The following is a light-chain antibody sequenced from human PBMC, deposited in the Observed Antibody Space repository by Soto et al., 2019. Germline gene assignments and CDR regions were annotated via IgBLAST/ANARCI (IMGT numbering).Light chain of an antibody. Sequence: SYELTQPPSVSVSPGQTASITCSGDKLGDKYACWYQQKPGQSPVLVIYQDSKRPSGIAERFSGSNSGNTATLTISGTQAMDEADYYCQAWDSSAYVVGTGTKLTVL. CDR3: QAWDSSAYV. CDR2: QDS. V-gene: IGLV3-1*01. CDR1: KLGDKY. J-gene: IGLJ1*01.